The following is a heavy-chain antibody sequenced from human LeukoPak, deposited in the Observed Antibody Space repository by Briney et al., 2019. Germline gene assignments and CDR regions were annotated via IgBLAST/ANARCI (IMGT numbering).Heavy chain of an antibody. Sequence: GGSLRLSCAASGFTFSSYNMNWVRQAPGKGLEWVSFISSSSSHIYYADSVKGRFTISRDNAKDSLYLQMNSLRAEDTAVYYCSDVSGSYWGQGTLVTVSS. CDR1: GFTFSSYN. V-gene: IGHV3-21*01. CDR3: SDVSGSY. D-gene: IGHD3-10*01. J-gene: IGHJ4*02. CDR2: ISSSSSHI.